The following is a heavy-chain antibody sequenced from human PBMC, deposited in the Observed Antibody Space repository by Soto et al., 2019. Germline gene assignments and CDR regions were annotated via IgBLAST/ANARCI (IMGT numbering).Heavy chain of an antibody. J-gene: IGHJ4*02. Sequence: EVQLVESGGGLVQPGGSLRLSCAASGFTFSSYSMNWVRQAPGKGLEWVSYISSSSSTIYYADSVEGRFTISRDNAKNSLYLQMNSLRDEDTAVYYCARGRKGYGDYWGGFDYWGQGTLVTVSS. V-gene: IGHV3-48*02. CDR1: GFTFSSYS. CDR3: ARGRKGYGDYWGGFDY. CDR2: ISSSSSTI. D-gene: IGHD4-17*01.